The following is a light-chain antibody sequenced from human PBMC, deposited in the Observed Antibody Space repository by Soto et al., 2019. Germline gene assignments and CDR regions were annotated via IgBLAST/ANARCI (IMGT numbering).Light chain of an antibody. J-gene: IGLJ1*01. CDR1: SSNIGTNY. CDR3: AGWDDSLHGLL. Sequence: QSVLTQPPSASGTPGQRVTISCSGGSSNIGTNYVYWYQQLPGTAPKLLIYRNNLQPSGVPDRFSASKSGTSASLAISGLRSEDEGDYFCAGWDDSLHGLLFGAGTKVTVL. V-gene: IGLV1-47*01. CDR2: RNN.